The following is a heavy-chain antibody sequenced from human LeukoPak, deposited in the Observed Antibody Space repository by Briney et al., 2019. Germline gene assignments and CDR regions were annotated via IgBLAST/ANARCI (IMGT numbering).Heavy chain of an antibody. V-gene: IGHV4-4*02. CDR1: GGSISSSNW. CDR2: IYHSGST. Sequence: SETLSLTCAVSGGSISSSNWWSWVRQPPGKGLEWIGEIYHSGSTNYNPSLKSRVTISVDKSKNQLSLKLSSVTAADTAVYYCAARCYDYVWGSPFDYWGQGTLVTVSS. CDR3: AARCYDYVWGSPFDY. J-gene: IGHJ4*02. D-gene: IGHD3-16*01.